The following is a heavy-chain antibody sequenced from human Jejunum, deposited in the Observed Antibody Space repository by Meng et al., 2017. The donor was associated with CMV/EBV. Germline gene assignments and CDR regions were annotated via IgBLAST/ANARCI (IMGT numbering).Heavy chain of an antibody. J-gene: IGHJ5*02. CDR3: ARGPRQAATSVGP. Sequence: GDSISPSNSSWGWIPRPPGKGLEWIGIIYYTGSTHYNPSLESRVSISVDTSTNQFFLKLSSVTAADTAVYFCARGPRQAATSVGPWGQGILVTVSS. V-gene: IGHV4-39*07. CDR2: IYYTGST. CDR1: GDSISPSNSS. D-gene: IGHD2-15*01.